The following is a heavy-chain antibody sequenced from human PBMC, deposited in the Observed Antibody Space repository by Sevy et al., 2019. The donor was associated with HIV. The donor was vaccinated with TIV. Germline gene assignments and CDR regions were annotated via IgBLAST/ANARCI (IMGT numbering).Heavy chain of an antibody. CDR1: GGSISSGDYN. CDR3: ARSYSDYSNALAFHY. D-gene: IGHD4-4*01. J-gene: IGHJ4*02. V-gene: IGHV4-30-4*01. Sequence: SETLSLTCTVSGGSISSGDYNWNWIRQPPGKGLEWIGYIYYSGLTYYNPSLKSRITLSVDTSENQFSLTLSSVTAADTAVYYCARSYSDYSNALAFHYWGQGTLVTVSS. CDR2: IYYSGLT.